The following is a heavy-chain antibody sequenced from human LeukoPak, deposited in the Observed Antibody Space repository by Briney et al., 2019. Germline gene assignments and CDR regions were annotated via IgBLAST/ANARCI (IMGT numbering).Heavy chain of an antibody. D-gene: IGHD2-15*01. V-gene: IGHV3-9*03. CDR3: AKGGVVVVAATYFDH. Sequence: GRSLRLSCAASGFTFDDYAMHWVRQAPGKGLEWVSGISWNSGSIGYADSVKGRFTISRDNAKNSLYLQMNSLRAEDMALYYCAKGGVVVVAATYFDHWGQGTLVTVSS. J-gene: IGHJ4*02. CDR1: GFTFDDYA. CDR2: ISWNSGSI.